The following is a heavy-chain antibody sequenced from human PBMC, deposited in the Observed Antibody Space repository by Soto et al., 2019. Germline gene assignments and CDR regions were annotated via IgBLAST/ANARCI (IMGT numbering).Heavy chain of an antibody. J-gene: IGHJ3*02. D-gene: IGHD6-13*01. CDR1: GYTFTSYA. Sequence: PSVKVSCKASGYTFTSYAMHWVRQAPGQRLEWMGWINAGNGNTKYSQKFQGRVTITRDTSASTAYMELSSLRSEDTAVYYCARFEYSSSWCRVDAFDIWGQGTMVTVSS. CDR2: INAGNGNT. V-gene: IGHV1-3*01. CDR3: ARFEYSSSWCRVDAFDI.